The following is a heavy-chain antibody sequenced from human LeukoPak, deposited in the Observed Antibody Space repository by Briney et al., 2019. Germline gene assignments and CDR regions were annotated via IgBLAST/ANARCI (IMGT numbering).Heavy chain of an antibody. CDR1: GGSISSYY. V-gene: IGHV4-59*01. D-gene: IGHD3-10*01. CDR2: IYYSGST. Sequence: PSETLSLTCTVSGGSISSYYWSWIRQPPGKGLEWIGYIYYSGSTNYKPSLKSRVTISVDTSKNQFSLKLNSVTAADTAVYYCARGGYYGSGDDFRFDPWGQGTLVTVSS. J-gene: IGHJ5*02. CDR3: ARGGYYGSGDDFRFDP.